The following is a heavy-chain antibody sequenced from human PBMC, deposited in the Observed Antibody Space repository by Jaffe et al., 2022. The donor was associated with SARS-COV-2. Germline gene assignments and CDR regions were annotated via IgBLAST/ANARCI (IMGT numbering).Heavy chain of an antibody. CDR2: IYPGDSDT. Sequence: EVQLVQSGVEVKKPGESLKISCKGSGYSFSNYWIGWVRQMPGKGLEWVGIIYPGDSDTRYSPSFQGQVTMSVDKSISTAYLQWSSLKASDTAIYYCARRREYSSVYTDFWGQGTLVTVSS. CDR1: GYSFSNYW. D-gene: IGHD6-25*01. J-gene: IGHJ4*02. CDR3: ARRREYSSVYTDF. V-gene: IGHV5-51*01.